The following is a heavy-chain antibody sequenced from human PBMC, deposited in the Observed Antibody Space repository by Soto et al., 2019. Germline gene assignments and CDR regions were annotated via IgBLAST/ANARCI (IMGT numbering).Heavy chain of an antibody. CDR2: ISGDTGDT. D-gene: IGHD3-10*01. J-gene: IGHJ3*02. CDR3: ATTNFYCSGSHYPFAFDI. CDR1: GHTFTSYG. Sequence: QVHLVQSGAEVRKPGTSVKVSCKASGHTFTSYGISWVRQAPGQGLEWMGWISGDTGDTNYAQRLQGRVTMTTEAATNTAYMDLRSLTSDDTAVYYCATTNFYCSGSHYPFAFDIWGQGTLVTVSS. V-gene: IGHV1-18*04.